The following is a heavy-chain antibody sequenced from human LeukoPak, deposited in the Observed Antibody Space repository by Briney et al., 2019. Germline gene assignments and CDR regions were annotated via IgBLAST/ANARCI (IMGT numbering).Heavy chain of an antibody. Sequence: PGGSLRLSCAASGFTFSSYAMSWVRQAPGKGLEWVSAISGSGGSTYYADSVKGRFTISRDNSKNTLYLQMNSLRAEDTAVYYCAKDLLLWFGTMVGGAFGIWGQGTMVTVSS. D-gene: IGHD3-10*01. CDR2: ISGSGGST. J-gene: IGHJ3*02. CDR3: AKDLLLWFGTMVGGAFGI. CDR1: GFTFSSYA. V-gene: IGHV3-23*01.